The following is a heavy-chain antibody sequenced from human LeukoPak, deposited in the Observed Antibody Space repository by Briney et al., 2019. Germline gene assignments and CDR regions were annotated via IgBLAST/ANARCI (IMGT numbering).Heavy chain of an antibody. J-gene: IGHJ6*03. V-gene: IGHV4-59*01. CDR1: GGSITNYY. CDR2: IYYNGNA. CDR3: ARGIIEAAVAGTYYYYMDV. D-gene: IGHD6-19*01. Sequence: SETLSLTCTVSGGSITNYYCSWIRQPPGKGLEWIGYIYYNGNAYYNPSLKSRVTISVDTSKNQSSLKLSSVTAADPAVYYCARGIIEAAVAGTYYYYMDVWGKGTTVTISS.